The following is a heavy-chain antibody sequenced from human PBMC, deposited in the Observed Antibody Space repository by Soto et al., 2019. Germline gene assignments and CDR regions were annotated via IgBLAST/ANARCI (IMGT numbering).Heavy chain of an antibody. CDR2: TIPMFGTP. J-gene: IGHJ6*02. CDR3: ARPLRDRNYYYGMAV. Sequence: QVQLVQSGAEMQQPGASVRVSCKASGGTFSKYAFSWVRQAPGQGLEWLGGTIPMFGTPNYAQKFQGRVAMSADESTATVYMELSSLRSEDTAVYFCARPLRDRNYYYGMAVWGQGTTVTGSS. D-gene: IGHD3-22*01. CDR1: GGTFSKYA. V-gene: IGHV1-69*01.